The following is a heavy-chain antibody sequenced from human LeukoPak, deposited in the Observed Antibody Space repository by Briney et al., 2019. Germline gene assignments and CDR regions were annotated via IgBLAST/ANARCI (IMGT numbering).Heavy chain of an antibody. J-gene: IGHJ6*03. CDR2: IYTSGST. D-gene: IGHD2-15*01. V-gene: IGHV4-4*07. Sequence: SETLSLTCTVSAGSISTYYWSWIRQPAGKGLEWIGRIYTSGSTNYNPSLKSRVTISVDTSKNQFSLKLSSVTAADTAVYYCARDTGSSRYSMDVWGKGTTVTVSS. CDR1: AGSISTYY. CDR3: ARDTGSSRYSMDV.